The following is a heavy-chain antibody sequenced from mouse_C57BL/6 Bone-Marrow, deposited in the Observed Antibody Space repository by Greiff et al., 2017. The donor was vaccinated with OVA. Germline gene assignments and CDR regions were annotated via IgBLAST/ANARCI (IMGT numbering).Heavy chain of an antibody. V-gene: IGHV1-82*01. CDR3: ARSQATSYFDY. J-gene: IGHJ2*01. CDR1: GYAFSSSW. Sequence: VQLQQSGPELVKPGASVKISCKASGYAFSSSWMNWVKQRPGQGLEWIGRIYPGDGDTNYNGKFKGKATMTADKSSSTAYMQLSSLTSEDSAVYFCARSQATSYFDYWGQGTTLTVSS. D-gene: IGHD3-2*02. CDR2: IYPGDGDT.